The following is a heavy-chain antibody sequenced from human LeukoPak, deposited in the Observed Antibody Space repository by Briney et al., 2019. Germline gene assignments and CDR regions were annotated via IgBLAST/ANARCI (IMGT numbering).Heavy chain of an antibody. V-gene: IGHV3-9*01. Sequence: AGGSLRLSCAASGFTFSSYWMSWVRQAPGKGLEWVSGISWNSIGIGYADSVKGRFTTSRDNAKNSLYLQMNSLRSEDTALYYCANSRDGYNIDYWGQGTLVTVSS. CDR2: ISWNSIGI. D-gene: IGHD5-24*01. CDR1: GFTFSSYW. CDR3: ANSRDGYNIDY. J-gene: IGHJ4*02.